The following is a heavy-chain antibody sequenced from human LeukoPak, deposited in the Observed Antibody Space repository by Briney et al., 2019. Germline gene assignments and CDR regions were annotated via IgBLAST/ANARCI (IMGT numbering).Heavy chain of an antibody. V-gene: IGHV1-2*02. CDR1: GYTFTGYY. J-gene: IGHJ4*02. CDR2: INPNSGGT. Sequence: SVKVSCKASGYTFTGYYIHWVRQAPGQGLEWMGWINPNSGGTKYAQKFQGRVTMTRDTSVSTAYMELSRLRSDDTALYYCARETGYCSGGRCYFIYWGQGTLVTVSS. CDR3: ARETGYCSGGRCYFIY. D-gene: IGHD2-15*01.